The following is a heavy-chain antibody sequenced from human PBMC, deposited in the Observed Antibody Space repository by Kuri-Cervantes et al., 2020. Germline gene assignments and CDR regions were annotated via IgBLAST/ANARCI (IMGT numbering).Heavy chain of an antibody. CDR3: ARDGGYYGPDV. J-gene: IGHJ6*02. CDR2: IGPSGDFT. Sequence: ASVKVSCKASGGTFSSYAISWVRQAPGQGLEWMGMIGPSGDFTSYAQKFQGRLTMTRDTSTSTDYMELSSLRYDDTAVYYRARDGGYYGPDVWGQGTTVTVSS. V-gene: IGHV1-46*01. CDR1: GGTFSSYA. D-gene: IGHD3-16*01.